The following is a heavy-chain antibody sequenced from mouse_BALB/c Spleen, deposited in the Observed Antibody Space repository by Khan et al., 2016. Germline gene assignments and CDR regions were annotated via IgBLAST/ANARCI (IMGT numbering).Heavy chain of an antibody. CDR2: ISSSGLT. V-gene: IGHV3-2*02. CDR1: GYSITSAYA. J-gene: IGHJ2*01. D-gene: IGHD1-1*02. Sequence: EVQLQESGPGLVKPSQSLSLPCTVTGYSITSAYAWNWFRQFPGNKLEWIGYISSSGLTSFNPSLKSRISITRDTSKNQFFLQLNSVTTEDTYTYYCARSGNYFTYWTHRTTLTVSS. CDR3: ARSGNYFTY.